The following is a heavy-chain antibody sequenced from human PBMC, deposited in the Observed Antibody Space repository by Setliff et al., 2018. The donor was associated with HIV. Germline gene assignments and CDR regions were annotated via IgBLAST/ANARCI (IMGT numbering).Heavy chain of an antibody. Sequence: GESLKISCAASGFTFSNYAMNWVRQAPGKGLEWVSTISGSGGLTFYADSVKGRFTISRDNSKNTLYLQMNSLRAEDTVVYYCAKGHYSSGDSKQNGFDMWGQGTMVTV. CDR3: AKGHYSSGDSKQNGFDM. J-gene: IGHJ3*02. V-gene: IGHV3-23*01. CDR1: GFTFSNYA. D-gene: IGHD3-22*01. CDR2: ISGSGGLT.